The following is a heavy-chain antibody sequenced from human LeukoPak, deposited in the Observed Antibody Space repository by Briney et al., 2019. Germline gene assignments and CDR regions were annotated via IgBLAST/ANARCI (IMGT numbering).Heavy chain of an antibody. CDR1: GFIFSSHW. V-gene: IGHV3-7*01. CDR2: IRQDGIEK. Sequence: PGGSLRLSCATSGFIFSSHWMSWVRQAPGKGLEWVAHIRQDGIEKQYLGPVRGRFTISRDSTKNSMYLQMDRLRDGDTAVYYCARAGRSFYGGSSDYWGQGTLVTVSS. D-gene: IGHD4-23*01. CDR3: ARAGRSFYGGSSDY. J-gene: IGHJ4*02.